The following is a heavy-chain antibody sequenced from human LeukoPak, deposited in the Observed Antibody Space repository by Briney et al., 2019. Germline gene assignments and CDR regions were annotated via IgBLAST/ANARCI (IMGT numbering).Heavy chain of an antibody. V-gene: IGHV4-30-2*01. CDR3: ARTYYYDSSGYYPFDY. CDR2: IYHSGST. D-gene: IGHD3-22*01. CDR1: GGSISSGGYS. Sequence: SETLSLTCAVSGGSISSGGYSWSWIRQPPGKGLEWIGYIYHSGSTNYNPSPKSRVTISVDKSKNQFSLKLSSVTAADTAVYYCARTYYYDSSGYYPFDYWGQGTLVTVSS. J-gene: IGHJ4*02.